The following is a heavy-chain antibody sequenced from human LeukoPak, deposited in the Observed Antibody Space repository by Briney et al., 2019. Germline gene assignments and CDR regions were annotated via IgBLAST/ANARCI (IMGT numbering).Heavy chain of an antibody. Sequence: ASVKVSCKASGYTFTSYYMHWVRQAPGQGLEWMGIINPSGGSTSYAQKFQGRVTMTRDTSTSTVYMELSSLRSEDTAVYYCARDPGRGYSYGAFDYWGRGTLVTVSS. V-gene: IGHV1-46*01. CDR2: INPSGGST. CDR1: GYTFTSYY. CDR3: ARDPGRGYSYGAFDY. D-gene: IGHD5-18*01. J-gene: IGHJ4*02.